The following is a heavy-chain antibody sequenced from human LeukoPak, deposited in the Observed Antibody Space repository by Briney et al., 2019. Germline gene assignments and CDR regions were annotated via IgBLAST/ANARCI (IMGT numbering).Heavy chain of an antibody. J-gene: IGHJ4*02. CDR1: GGSISNYY. V-gene: IGHV4-59*01. CDR2: IYYSGST. D-gene: IGHD2-2*01. Sequence: PSETLSLTCTVSGGSISNYYWSWIRQPPGKGLEWMGYIYYSGSTNYNPSLKSRVTISVDTSKNQFSLKLSSVTAADTAVYYCARGSSDLPRWGQGTLVTVSS. CDR3: ARGSSDLPR.